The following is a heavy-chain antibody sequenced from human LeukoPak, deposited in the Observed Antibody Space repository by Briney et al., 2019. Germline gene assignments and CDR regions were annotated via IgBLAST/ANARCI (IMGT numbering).Heavy chain of an antibody. V-gene: IGHV4-34*01. J-gene: IGHJ4*02. CDR2: INHSGST. CDR1: GGSFSGYY. CDR3: ARGLSPPLDY. D-gene: IGHD3-16*02. Sequence: PSEPLSLTCAVYGGSFSGYYWSWIRQPPGKGLEWIGEINHSGSTNYNPSLKSRVTISVDTSKNQFSLKLSSVTAADTAVYYCARGLSPPLDYGGQGTLVTVSS.